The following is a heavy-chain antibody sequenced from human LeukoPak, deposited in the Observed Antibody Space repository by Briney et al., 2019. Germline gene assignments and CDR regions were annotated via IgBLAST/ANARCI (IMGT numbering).Heavy chain of an antibody. J-gene: IGHJ4*02. D-gene: IGHD6-13*01. Sequence: SETLSLTCTVSGASFSSSTYYWGWIRQPPGKGLEWIGSIYYSGSTYYNPSLKSRVTMSVDTSKNQFSLKLSSVTAADMAVYYCARHAGGISATGTRPFDYWGQGTLVTVSS. CDR3: ARHAGGISATGTRPFDY. CDR2: IYYSGST. CDR1: GASFSSSTYY. V-gene: IGHV4-39*01.